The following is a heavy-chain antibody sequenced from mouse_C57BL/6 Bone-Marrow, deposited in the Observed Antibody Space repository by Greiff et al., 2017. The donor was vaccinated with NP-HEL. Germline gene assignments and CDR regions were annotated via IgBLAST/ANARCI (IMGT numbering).Heavy chain of an antibody. Sequence: QVQLQQSEAELARPGASVKLSCKASGYTFTSYGISWVKQRTGQGLEWIGEIYPRSGNTYYNEKFKGKATLTADKSSSTAYMELRSLTSEDSAVYFCARSPYYGSSSHYYAMDYWGQGTSVTVSS. J-gene: IGHJ4*01. CDR2: IYPRSGNT. D-gene: IGHD1-1*01. CDR1: GYTFTSYG. V-gene: IGHV1-81*01. CDR3: ARSPYYGSSSHYYAMDY.